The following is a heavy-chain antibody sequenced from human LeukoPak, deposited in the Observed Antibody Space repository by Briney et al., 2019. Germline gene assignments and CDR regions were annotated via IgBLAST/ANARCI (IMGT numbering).Heavy chain of an antibody. Sequence: GESLKISCKGSGYSFTSYWIGWVRRMPGKGLEWMGIIYPGDSDTRYSPSFQGQVTISADKSISTAYLQWSSLKASDTAMYYCARGGQSYGTDPGMDVWGKGTTVTVSS. CDR1: GYSFTSYW. V-gene: IGHV5-51*01. CDR2: IYPGDSDT. CDR3: ARGGQSYGTDPGMDV. D-gene: IGHD5-18*01. J-gene: IGHJ6*03.